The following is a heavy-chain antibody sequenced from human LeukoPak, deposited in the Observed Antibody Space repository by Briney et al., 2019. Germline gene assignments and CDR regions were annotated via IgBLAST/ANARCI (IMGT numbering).Heavy chain of an antibody. V-gene: IGHV3-74*01. CDR2: TNSDGSST. D-gene: IGHD1-26*01. J-gene: IGHJ4*02. Sequence: PGGSLRLSCAASGFTFNNYWMQWVRQTPGKGLVWVSRTNSDGSSTTYADSVKGRFTISRDNAKSTLFLQMNSLRAEDTAIYYCAKGGGAATFDFWGQGILVVVSS. CDR1: GFTFNNYW. CDR3: AKGGGAATFDF.